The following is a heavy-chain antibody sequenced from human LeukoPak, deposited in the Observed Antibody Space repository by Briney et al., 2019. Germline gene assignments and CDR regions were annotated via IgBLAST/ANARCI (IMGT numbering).Heavy chain of an antibody. CDR3: ARDLQAYSGSYYETDY. V-gene: IGHV1-69*13. J-gene: IGHJ4*02. D-gene: IGHD1-26*01. Sequence: SVNVSCKASGGTFSSYAISWVRQAPGQGLEWMGGIIPIFGTANYAQKFQGRVTITADESTSTAYMELSSLRSEDTAVYYCARDLQAYSGSYYETDYWGQGTLVTVSS. CDR1: GGTFSSYA. CDR2: IIPIFGTA.